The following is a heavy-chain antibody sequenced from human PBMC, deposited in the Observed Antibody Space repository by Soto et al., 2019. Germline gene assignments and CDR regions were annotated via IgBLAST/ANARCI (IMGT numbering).Heavy chain of an antibody. Sequence: ASVKVSCKASGFTFTSSAMQWVRQARGQRLEWIGWIVVGSGNTNYAQKFQERVTITRDMSTSTAYMELSSLRSEDTAVYYCAALRIMIYYGSGSYYIDDAFDIWGQGTMATVPS. CDR3: AALRIMIYYGSGSYYIDDAFDI. J-gene: IGHJ3*02. V-gene: IGHV1-58*02. D-gene: IGHD3-10*01. CDR1: GFTFTSSA. CDR2: IVVGSGNT.